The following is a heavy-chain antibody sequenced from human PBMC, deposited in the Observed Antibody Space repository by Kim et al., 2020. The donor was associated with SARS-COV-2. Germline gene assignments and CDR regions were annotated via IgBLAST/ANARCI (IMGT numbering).Heavy chain of an antibody. D-gene: IGHD1-26*01. CDR3: ARLGVG. J-gene: IGHJ4*02. V-gene: IGHV3-21*01. Sequence: SRSYIYYADSVKGRFTISRDNAKKSLYLQMNSLRAEDTAVYYCARLGVGWGQGTLVTVSS. CDR2: SRSYI.